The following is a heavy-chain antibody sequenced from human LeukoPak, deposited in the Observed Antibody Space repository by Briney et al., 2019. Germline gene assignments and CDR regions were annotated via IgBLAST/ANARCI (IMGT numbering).Heavy chain of an antibody. CDR1: GYTFTGYY. Sequence: ASVKVSCKASGYTFTGYYIHWVRQAPGQGLEWMGWNNPNSGGTNYAQKFQGRVTMTRDTSISTAYMELSRLRSDDTAVYYCARDRPVYRSSWGLVGYWGQGTLVTVSS. CDR2: NNPNSGGT. V-gene: IGHV1-2*02. D-gene: IGHD6-13*01. J-gene: IGHJ4*02. CDR3: ARDRPVYRSSWGLVGY.